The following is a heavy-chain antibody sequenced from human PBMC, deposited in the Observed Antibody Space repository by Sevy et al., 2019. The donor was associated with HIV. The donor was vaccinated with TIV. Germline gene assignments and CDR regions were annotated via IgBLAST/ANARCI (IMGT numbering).Heavy chain of an antibody. J-gene: IGHJ4*02. CDR2: ISGSGGST. CDR3: VKGGTVYRGPY. CDR1: GFTFSSYA. Sequence: GGSLRLSCAASGFTFSSYAMSWVRQAPGKGLEWVSAISGSGGSTYYADSVKGRFTISRDNSKNTLYLQMNSLRAEDTAVYYCVKGGTVYRGPYWGQGTRVTVSS. V-gene: IGHV3-23*01. D-gene: IGHD1-20*01.